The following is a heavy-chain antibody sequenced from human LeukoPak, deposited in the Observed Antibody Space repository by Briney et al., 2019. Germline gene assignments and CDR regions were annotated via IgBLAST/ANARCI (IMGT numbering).Heavy chain of an antibody. V-gene: IGHV4-30-4*08. CDR2: IYYSGST. D-gene: IGHD5-18*01. CDR3: ARQTYSYGPTVDY. Sequence: SETLSLTCTVSGGSINSGGHYWSWIRQHPGKGLEWIGSIYYSGSTYYNPSLKSRVTISVDTSKNQFSLKLSSVTAADTAVYYCARQTYSYGPTVDYWGQGTLVTVSS. CDR1: GGSINSGGHY. J-gene: IGHJ4*02.